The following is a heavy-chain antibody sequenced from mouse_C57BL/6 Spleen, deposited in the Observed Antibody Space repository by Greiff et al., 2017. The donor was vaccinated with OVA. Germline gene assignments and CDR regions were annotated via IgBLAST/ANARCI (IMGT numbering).Heavy chain of an antibody. CDR3: AKAGYYFDY. Sequence: QVQLEQPGAELVKPGASVKLSCKASGYTFTSYWMHWVKQRPGQGLEWIGMIHPNSGSTNYNEKFKSKATLTVDKSSSTAYMQLSSLASEDSAVYYCAKAGYYFDYWGQGTTLTVSS. J-gene: IGHJ2*01. CDR2: IHPNSGST. CDR1: GYTFTSYW. V-gene: IGHV1-64*01. D-gene: IGHD3-2*02.